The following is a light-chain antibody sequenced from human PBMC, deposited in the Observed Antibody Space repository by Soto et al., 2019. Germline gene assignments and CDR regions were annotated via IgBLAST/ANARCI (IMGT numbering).Light chain of an antibody. CDR1: QNIDKS. CDR3: QQSHTAPFA. V-gene: IGKV1-39*01. J-gene: IGKJ3*01. CDR2: SAS. Sequence: EIQMTQSPSTLSASVGDRVTLTCRASQNIDKSLNWYQQKPGKAPKVLIYSASRLESGVPSRFSASGSGTDFALTIANLQSDDFAMYFCQQSHTAPFAFGPGTKVDIK.